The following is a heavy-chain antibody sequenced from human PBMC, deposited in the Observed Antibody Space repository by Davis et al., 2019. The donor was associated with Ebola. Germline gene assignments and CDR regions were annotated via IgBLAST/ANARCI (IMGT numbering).Heavy chain of an antibody. CDR3: SRDVQFEFYDY. CDR1: GFSFSNYA. D-gene: IGHD3-10*01. CDR2: ISHDGTIT. Sequence: GESLKISCAASGFSFSNYAMSWVRQAPGKGLVWVSRISHDGTITTYADSVRGRFTVSRDNAQNTLYLQMNSLTAEDTAVYYCSRDVQFEFYDYWGQGTLVTVSS. V-gene: IGHV3-74*01. J-gene: IGHJ4*02.